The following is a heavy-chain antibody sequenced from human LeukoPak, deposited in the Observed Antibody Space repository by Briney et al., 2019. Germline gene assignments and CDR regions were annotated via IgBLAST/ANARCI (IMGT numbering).Heavy chain of an antibody. J-gene: IGHJ4*02. CDR2: IKTDGAIT. D-gene: IGHD3-16*01. V-gene: IGHV3-74*01. CDR3: VTTWGDY. CDR1: GFTFSNHW. Sequence: GGSLRLSCAVSGFTFSNHWMYWVRQVPGEGLVCVSAIKTDGAITNYADSVKGRFTISRDTATKTLYFQKRSARAQDTALYYCVTTWGDYWGQGTLVTVSS.